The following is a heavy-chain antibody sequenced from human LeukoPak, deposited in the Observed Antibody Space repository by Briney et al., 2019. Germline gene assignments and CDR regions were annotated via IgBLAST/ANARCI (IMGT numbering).Heavy chain of an antibody. CDR1: GGSISSSSYY. CDR2: IYHSGSA. D-gene: IGHD6-19*01. J-gene: IGHJ4*02. Sequence: SETLSLTCTVSGGSISSSSYYWGWIRQPPGKGLEWIGYIYHSGSAYYNPSLKSRVTISVDTSKNQFSLKLSSVTAADTAVYYCARDLGQWLVRGNLGYWGQGTLVTVSS. V-gene: IGHV4-39*07. CDR3: ARDLGQWLVRGNLGY.